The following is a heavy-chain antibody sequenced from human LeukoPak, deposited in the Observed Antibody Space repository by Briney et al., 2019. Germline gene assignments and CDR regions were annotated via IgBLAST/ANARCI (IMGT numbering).Heavy chain of an antibody. CDR2: INHSGST. CDR1: GGSFSGYY. D-gene: IGHD2-15*01. J-gene: IGHJ5*02. CDR3: ARGEVVAATLSWFDP. V-gene: IGHV4-34*01. Sequence: SETLSLTCAVYGGSFSGYYWSWIRQPPGKGLEWIGEINHSGSTNYNPSLKSRVTISVDTSKNQFSLKLSSVTAADTAVYYCARGEVVAATLSWFDPWGQGTLVTVSS.